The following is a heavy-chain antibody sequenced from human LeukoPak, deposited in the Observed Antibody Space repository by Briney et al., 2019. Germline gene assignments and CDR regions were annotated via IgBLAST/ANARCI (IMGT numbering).Heavy chain of an antibody. CDR2: ISYDGSIK. J-gene: IGHJ4*02. Sequence: PGGSLRLSCAASGVTFSNYGMHWVRQAPGKGLEWVAVISYDGSIKYYADSVKGRFTISRDNSKNTLYLQMNSLRAEDTAVYYCARVPKNYYDSSGSYWGQGTLVTVSS. CDR3: ARVPKNYYDSSGSY. V-gene: IGHV3-30-3*01. CDR1: GVTFSNYG. D-gene: IGHD3-22*01.